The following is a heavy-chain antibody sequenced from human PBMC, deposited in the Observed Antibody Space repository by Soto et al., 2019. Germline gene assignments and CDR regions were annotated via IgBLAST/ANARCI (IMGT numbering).Heavy chain of an antibody. D-gene: IGHD3-16*01. CDR2: ISSSSSTI. J-gene: IGHJ5*02. CDR1: GFTFSSYS. V-gene: IGHV3-48*01. CDR3: ARDGRTVETYYDYVWGSYGFDP. Sequence: GGSLRLSCVASGFTFSSYSMNWVRQAPGKGLEWVSYISSSSSTIYYADSVKGRFTISRDNAKNSLYLQMNSLRAEDTAVYYCARDGRTVETYYDYVWGSYGFDPWGQGTLVTVSS.